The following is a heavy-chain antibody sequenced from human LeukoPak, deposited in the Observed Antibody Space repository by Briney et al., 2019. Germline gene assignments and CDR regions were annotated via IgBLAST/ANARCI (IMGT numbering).Heavy chain of an antibody. D-gene: IGHD3-10*01. CDR3: AKGRGSGDYGSDGMDV. V-gene: IGHV3-30*18. J-gene: IGHJ6*02. Sequence: GGSLRLSCAASGFTFSSYGMHWVRQAPGKGLEWVAVISYDGSNKYYADSVKGRFTISRDNSKNTLYLQMNSLRAEDTAVYYCAKGRGSGDYGSDGMDVWGQGTTVTVSS. CDR1: GFTFSSYG. CDR2: ISYDGSNK.